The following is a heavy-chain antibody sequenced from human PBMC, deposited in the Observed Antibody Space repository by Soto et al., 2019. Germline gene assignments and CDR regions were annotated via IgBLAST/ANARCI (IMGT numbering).Heavy chain of an antibody. Sequence: SETLSLTCTVSGGSISGYYWSWIRQPPGKGLEWIGYMYNTGSTNYNPSLKSRVTISVDTSKNQFSLKLSSVTAADTAVYYCARAAAGDTIDYWGQGTLVTVSS. CDR1: GGSISGYY. V-gene: IGHV4-59*08. J-gene: IGHJ4*02. D-gene: IGHD6-13*01. CDR3: ARAAAGDTIDY. CDR2: MYNTGST.